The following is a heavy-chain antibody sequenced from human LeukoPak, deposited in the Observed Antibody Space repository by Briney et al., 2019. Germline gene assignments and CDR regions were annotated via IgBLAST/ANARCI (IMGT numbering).Heavy chain of an antibody. CDR1: GYTFTGYY. J-gene: IGHJ4*02. V-gene: IGHV1-2*02. CDR2: INPNSGGT. D-gene: IGHD5-12*01. Sequence: ASVKVSCKASGYTFTGYYMHWVRQAPGQGLEWMGWINPNSGGTNYAQKFQGRVTMTRDTSISTACMELSRLRSDDTAVYYCARVLEMATSGPGYWGQGTLVTVSS. CDR3: ARVLEMATSGPGY.